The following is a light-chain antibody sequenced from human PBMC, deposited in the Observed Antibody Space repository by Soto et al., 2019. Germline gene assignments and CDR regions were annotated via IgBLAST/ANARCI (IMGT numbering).Light chain of an antibody. CDR2: EVT. Sequence: QSALAQPSSVPGSPGQSITISCTGTSTDVGGYNYVSWYQHHSGKAPKLLIYEVTNRPSGISDRFSGSKSVNTASLTISGLQAEDEYDYYCGSYSSTDTPFVFGTGTKVTVL. V-gene: IGLV2-14*01. CDR3: GSYSSTDTPFV. J-gene: IGLJ1*01. CDR1: STDVGGYNY.